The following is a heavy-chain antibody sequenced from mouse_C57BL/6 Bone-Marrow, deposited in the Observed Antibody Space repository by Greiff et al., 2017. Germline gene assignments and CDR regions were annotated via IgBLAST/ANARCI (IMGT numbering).Heavy chain of an antibody. CDR3: TTDFDY. CDR2: IDPENGDT. V-gene: IGHV14-4*01. J-gene: IGHJ2*01. CDR1: GFNIKDDY. Sequence: VQLQQSGAELVRPGASVKLSCTASGFNIKDDYMHWVKQRPEPGLEWIGWIDPENGDTEYASKFQGKATITADTSSNTAYLQLSSRTAEDTAVYYCTTDFDYWGQGTTLTVSS.